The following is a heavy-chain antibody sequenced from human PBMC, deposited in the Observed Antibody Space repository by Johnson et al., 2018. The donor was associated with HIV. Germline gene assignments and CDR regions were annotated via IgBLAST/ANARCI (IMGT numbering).Heavy chain of an antibody. CDR1: GFTFSSYG. CDR2: IWYDGSNK. J-gene: IGHJ3*02. D-gene: IGHD6-13*01. Sequence: QVQLVESGGGVVQPGRSLRLSCAATGFTFSSYGMHWVRQAPGKGLEWVAVIWYDGSNKYFADSVKGRFTISRDNSKNTLYLQMTSLRAEDTALYYCARDSDSSSWYSEFDIWGQGTMVTVSS. CDR3: ARDSDSSSWYSEFDI. V-gene: IGHV3-33*01.